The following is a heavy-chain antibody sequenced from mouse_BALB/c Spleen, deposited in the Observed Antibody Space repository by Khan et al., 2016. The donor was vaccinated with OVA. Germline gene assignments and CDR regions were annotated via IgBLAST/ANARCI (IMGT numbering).Heavy chain of an antibody. Sequence: EVELVESGGGLVQPGGSRKLSCAASGFTFSSFGMHWVRQAPEKGLEWVAYISSGSNTIHYADTVKGRFTISRDNTKNTLLLQMTSLRSETTVMYYCVREDYGQWYFDVGGAGTTVTVAS. CDR3: VREDYGQWYFDV. J-gene: IGHJ1*01. V-gene: IGHV5-17*02. CDR2: ISSGSNTI. CDR1: GFTFSSFG. D-gene: IGHD1-1*02.